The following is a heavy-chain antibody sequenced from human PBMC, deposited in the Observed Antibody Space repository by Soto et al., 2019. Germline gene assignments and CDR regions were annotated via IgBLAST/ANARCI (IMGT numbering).Heavy chain of an antibody. CDR1: GYTFTSYD. Sequence: ASVKVSCKASGYTFTSYDINWVRQATGQGLEWMGWMNSNSGNTGYAQKFQGRVTMTRDTSISTAYMELSSLRSEDTAVYYCARGLNWNYGNSFDIWGQGTMVTVSS. J-gene: IGHJ3*02. V-gene: IGHV1-8*01. CDR2: MNSNSGNT. D-gene: IGHD1-7*01. CDR3: ARGLNWNYGNSFDI.